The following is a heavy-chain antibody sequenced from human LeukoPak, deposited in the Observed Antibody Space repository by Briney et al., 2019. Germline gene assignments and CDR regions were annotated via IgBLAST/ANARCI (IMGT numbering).Heavy chain of an antibody. CDR1: GGSFSGYY. V-gene: IGHV4-34*01. Sequence: SETLSLTCAVYGGSFSGYYWSWIRQPPGKGLEWVGEINHSGSTNYNPSLKSRVTISVDTSKNQFSLKLSSVTAADTAVYYCARASHYCDSSGSKISWFDPWGQGTLVTVSS. J-gene: IGHJ5*02. D-gene: IGHD3-22*01. CDR3: ARASHYCDSSGSKISWFDP. CDR2: INHSGST.